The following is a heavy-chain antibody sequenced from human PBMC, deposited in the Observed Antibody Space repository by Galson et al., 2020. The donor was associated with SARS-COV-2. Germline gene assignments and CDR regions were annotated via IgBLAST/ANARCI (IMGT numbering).Heavy chain of an antibody. J-gene: IGHJ4*02. Sequence: SETLSLTCTVSGDSISSPYWSWIRQPPGKGLEWIGYIYYSGSTTYNPSPKSRVTILVDTSTNQLSLELSSVTAADTAMYYCARGWGYGSGSYDYWGQGTLVTVSS. CDR2: IYYSGST. CDR1: GDSISSPY. V-gene: IGHV4-59*11. CDR3: ARGWGYGSGSYDY. D-gene: IGHD3-10*01.